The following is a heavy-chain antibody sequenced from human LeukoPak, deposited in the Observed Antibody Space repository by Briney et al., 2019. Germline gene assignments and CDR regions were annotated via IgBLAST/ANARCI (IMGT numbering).Heavy chain of an antibody. CDR3: ARDRGDGYNSGYFEY. CDR1: GYSISSGYY. CDR2: IYHSGST. D-gene: IGHD5-24*01. J-gene: IGHJ4*02. Sequence: SETLSLTCTVSGYSISSGYYWGWIRQPPGKGLEWIGSIYHSGSTYYNPSLKSRVTISVDTSKNQFSLKLSSVTAADTAVYYCARDRGDGYNSGYFEYWGQGTLVTVSS. V-gene: IGHV4-38-2*02.